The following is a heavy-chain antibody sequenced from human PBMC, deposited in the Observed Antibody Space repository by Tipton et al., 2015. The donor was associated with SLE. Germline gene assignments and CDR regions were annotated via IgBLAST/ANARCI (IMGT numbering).Heavy chain of an antibody. Sequence: TLSLTCSVSGGAINSGSYWWTWLRQPAGKGLEWIGRINTSGTTNYNHSLKSRVTISVDKSKNQFSLKLSSVTAADTAVYYCARDTGTYGFDAFDIWGQGTMVTVSS. CDR1: GGAINSGSYW. CDR2: INTSGTT. V-gene: IGHV4-61*02. J-gene: IGHJ3*02. CDR3: ARDTGTYGFDAFDI. D-gene: IGHD1-7*01.